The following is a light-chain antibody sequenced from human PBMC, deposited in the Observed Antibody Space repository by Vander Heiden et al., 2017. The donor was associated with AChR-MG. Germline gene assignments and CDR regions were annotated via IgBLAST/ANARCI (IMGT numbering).Light chain of an antibody. CDR2: DVS. V-gene: IGLV2-11*01. CDR3: CSYAGSYTYV. CDR1: RSDVGGYNY. Sequence: QSALTPPLPVSGSPRQSVTISCTGTRSDVGGYNYVSWSQQHPGKAPKLMIYDVSKRPAGVPDRFSGSKSGNTASLTISGLQAEDEADYYCCSYAGSYTYVFGTGTKVTGL. J-gene: IGLJ1*01.